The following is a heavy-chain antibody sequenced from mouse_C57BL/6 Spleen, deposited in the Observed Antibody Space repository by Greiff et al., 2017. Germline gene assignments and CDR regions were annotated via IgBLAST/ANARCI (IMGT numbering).Heavy chain of an antibody. CDR1: GYAFSSSW. Sequence: VQLQQSGPELVKPGASVKISCKASGYAFSSSWLNWVKQRPGKGLEWIGRIYPGDGDTNYNGKFKGKATLTADNSSSTAYMQLSSLTSEDSAVYCCAKNDLNFDYWGQGTTLTVSS. V-gene: IGHV1-82*01. CDR2: IYPGDGDT. CDR3: AKNDLNFDY. J-gene: IGHJ2*01.